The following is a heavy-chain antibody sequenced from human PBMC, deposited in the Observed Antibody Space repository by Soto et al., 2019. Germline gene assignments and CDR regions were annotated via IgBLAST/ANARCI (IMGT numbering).Heavy chain of an antibody. V-gene: IGHV1-18*01. CDR2: ISAYNGNT. CDR3: AIDRDYGDEYYYYGMDV. CDR1: GYTFTSYG. Sequence: QVQLVQSGAEVKKPGASVKVSCKASGYTFTSYGISWVRQAPGQGLEWMGWISAYNGNTNYAQKLQGRVPMTTDTSTSTAYMELRSLRSDDTAVYYCAIDRDYGDEYYYYGMDVWGQGTTVTVSS. J-gene: IGHJ6*02. D-gene: IGHD4-17*01.